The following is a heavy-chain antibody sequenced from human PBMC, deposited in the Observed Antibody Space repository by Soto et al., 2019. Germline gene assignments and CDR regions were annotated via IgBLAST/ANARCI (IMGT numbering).Heavy chain of an antibody. CDR1: GFTFSTYW. Sequence: PGGYLRLSCAASGFTFSTYWMHWVRQAPGSGLVWVSRLNSDGSGTDYADSVKGRFTISRDDAKNTLYLQMNSLRAEDTAIYYCARELSAFGMDVWGQGTTVTVSS. V-gene: IGHV3-74*01. CDR2: LNSDGSGT. D-gene: IGHD3-16*02. CDR3: ARELSAFGMDV. J-gene: IGHJ6*02.